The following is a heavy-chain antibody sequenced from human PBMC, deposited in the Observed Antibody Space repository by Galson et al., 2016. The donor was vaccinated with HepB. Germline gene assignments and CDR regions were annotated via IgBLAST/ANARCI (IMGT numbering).Heavy chain of an antibody. V-gene: IGHV4-4*02. CDR3: ARGVDFYWYFDL. J-gene: IGHJ2*01. Sequence: SETLSLTCTVSGGTISSSNWWSWVRQPPGKGLEWIGEIYHSGDTNYSPSLKSRVTISVDKSKNQFSLNLNSVTAADTAVYYCARGVDFYWYFDLWGRGTLVTVSS. CDR1: GGTISSSNW. D-gene: IGHD3/OR15-3a*01. CDR2: IYHSGDT.